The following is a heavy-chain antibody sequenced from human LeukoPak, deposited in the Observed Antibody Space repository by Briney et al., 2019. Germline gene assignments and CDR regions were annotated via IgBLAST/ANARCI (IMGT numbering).Heavy chain of an antibody. V-gene: IGHV3-53*01. J-gene: IGHJ2*01. D-gene: IGHD2-2*01. CDR2: IYSGGST. Sequence: GGSLRLSCAASGFTVSSNYMSWVRQAPGKGLEGVSVIYSGGSTYYADSVKGRFTISRDNCKNTLYLQMNRLRAEDTAVYYCARDKVACSSTSCHYWYFDLWGRGTLVTVSS. CDR1: GFTVSSNY. CDR3: ARDKVACSSTSCHYWYFDL.